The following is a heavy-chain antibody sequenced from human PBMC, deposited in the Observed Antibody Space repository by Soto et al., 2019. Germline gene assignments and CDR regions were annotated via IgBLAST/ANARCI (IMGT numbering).Heavy chain of an antibody. D-gene: IGHD2-15*01. V-gene: IGHV3-30*18. Sequence: PGGSLRLSCAASGFTFSSYGMHWVRQAPGKGLEWVAVISYDGSNEYYADSVKGRFTISRDNSKNTLYLQMNSLRAEDTAVYYCAKDMVAVVVVAALNYWGQGTLVTVSS. J-gene: IGHJ4*02. CDR2: ISYDGSNE. CDR3: AKDMVAVVVVAALNY. CDR1: GFTFSSYG.